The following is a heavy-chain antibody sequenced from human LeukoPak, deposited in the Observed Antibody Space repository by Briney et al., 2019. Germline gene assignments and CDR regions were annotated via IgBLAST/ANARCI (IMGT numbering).Heavy chain of an antibody. V-gene: IGHV4-59*01. CDR3: ARDSPPNV. Sequence: SETLSLTCTVSGGSISRYYWSWIRQPPGKGLEWIGYIYYSGVTNYNPSLKSRVTISVDMSKNQFSLKLTSVSAADKGVYYCARDSPPNVWGKGITVAVSS. J-gene: IGHJ6*04. CDR2: IYYSGVT. CDR1: GGSISRYY.